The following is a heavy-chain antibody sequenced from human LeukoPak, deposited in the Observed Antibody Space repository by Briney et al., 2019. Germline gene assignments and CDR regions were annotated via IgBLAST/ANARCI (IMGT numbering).Heavy chain of an antibody. CDR1: GYTFTSYA. D-gene: IGHD3-16*02. CDR3: ARLRLGELSSGFDY. V-gene: IGHV1-18*01. J-gene: IGHJ4*02. CDR2: ISAYDGNT. Sequence: RASVKVSCNASGYTFTSYAISWVRQAPGQGLEWMGWISAYDGNTNYAKKLQGRVTMTTDTSTNTAYMEVRSLRSDDAAVYYCARLRLGELSSGFDYWGQGTLVTVSS.